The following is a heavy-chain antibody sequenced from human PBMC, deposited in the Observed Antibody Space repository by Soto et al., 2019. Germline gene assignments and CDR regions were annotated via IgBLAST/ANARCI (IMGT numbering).Heavy chain of an antibody. CDR1: GGSISSYY. CDR2: IYYSGST. D-gene: IGHD3-3*01. J-gene: IGHJ5*02. V-gene: IGHV4-59*01. CDR3: AKTYGGITQGWFDP. Sequence: TLSLTFTVSGGSISSYYWGWIRQPPGKGLEWIGYIYYSGSTNYNPSLKSRVTISVDTSKDQFSLKLSSVTAADTAVYYFAKTYGGITQGWFDPWGQGTLVTVSS.